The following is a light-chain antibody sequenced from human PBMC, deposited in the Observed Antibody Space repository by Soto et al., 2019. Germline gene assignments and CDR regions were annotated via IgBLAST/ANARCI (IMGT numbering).Light chain of an antibody. Sequence: QSALTQPPSASGSPGQSVTISCTGTSSDVGDYNYVSWYQQHPGKAPRLMIYEVIKRPSGVPDRFSGSKSGNTASLTVSGLQAEDEAHYYCSSYGGINSVVVFGGGTKLTVL. J-gene: IGLJ2*01. CDR1: SSDVGDYNY. V-gene: IGLV2-8*01. CDR2: EVI. CDR3: SSYGGINSVVV.